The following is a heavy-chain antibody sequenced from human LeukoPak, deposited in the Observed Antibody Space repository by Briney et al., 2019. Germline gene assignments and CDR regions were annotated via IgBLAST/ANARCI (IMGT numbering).Heavy chain of an antibody. D-gene: IGHD3-9*01. V-gene: IGHV4-61*02. Sequence: SQTLSLTCTVSGGSISSGSYYWSWIRQPAGKGLEWIGRIYISGSTNYNPSFKSRATISVDTSKNQFSLKLTSVTAADTAVYFCARGEDFERYYLAYWGQGTLVTVSS. CDR1: GGSISSGSYY. CDR2: IYISGST. CDR3: ARGEDFERYYLAY. J-gene: IGHJ4*02.